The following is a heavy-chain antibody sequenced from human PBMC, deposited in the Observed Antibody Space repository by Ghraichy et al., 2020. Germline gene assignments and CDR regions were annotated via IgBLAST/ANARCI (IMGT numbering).Heavy chain of an antibody. D-gene: IGHD3-22*01. V-gene: IGHV3-21*01. CDR3: ASGYYYDSSGYYYGETLFDY. CDR2: ISSSSSYI. CDR1: GFTFSSYS. Sequence: GGSLRLSCAASGFTFSSYSMNWVRQAPGKGLEWVSSISSSSSYIYYADSVKGRLTISRDNAKNSLYLQMNSLRAEDTAVYYCASGYYYDSSGYYYGETLFDYWGQGTLVTVSS. J-gene: IGHJ4*02.